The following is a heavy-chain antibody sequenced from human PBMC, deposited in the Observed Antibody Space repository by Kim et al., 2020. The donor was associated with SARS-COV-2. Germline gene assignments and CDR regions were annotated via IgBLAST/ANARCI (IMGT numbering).Heavy chain of an antibody. CDR2: LSRSGSYI. J-gene: IGHJ1*01. Sequence: GGSLRLSCAASGFTFSRYNINWVRQAPGKGLEWVSSLSRSGSYIYYADSVKGRFTVSRDNAKNSLYLQMNSLRAEDTAVYYCATEDELYFDHWGQGTLVTVSS. CDR1: GFTFSRYN. V-gene: IGHV3-21*06. CDR3: ATEDELYFDH. D-gene: IGHD2-15*01.